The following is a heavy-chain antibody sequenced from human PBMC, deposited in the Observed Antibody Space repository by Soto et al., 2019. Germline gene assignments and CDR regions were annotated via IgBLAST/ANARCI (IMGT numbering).Heavy chain of an antibody. Sequence: PGASLKISCVGSGFTFHGSTMHWVRQASGKGLEWIGLISIKPNNYATVYAASVTGRFTISRDDSNNTAYLQMNSLKTEDTAMYYCVRAYESSNYYFDYWGRGTLVTVSS. J-gene: IGHJ4*01. V-gene: IGHV3-73*01. CDR3: VRAYESSNYYFDY. CDR2: ISIKPNNYAT. CDR1: GFTFHGST. D-gene: IGHD3-22*01.